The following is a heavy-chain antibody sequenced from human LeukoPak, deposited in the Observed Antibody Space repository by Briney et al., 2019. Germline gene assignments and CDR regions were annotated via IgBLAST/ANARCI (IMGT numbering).Heavy chain of an antibody. CDR1: GYTFTSYG. Sequence: ASVKVSCKASGYTFTSYGISWVRQAPGQGLEWMGWISAYNGNTNYAQKLQGRGTITTDTSPSTAYMDLRSLRSDDTAVYYCALTYSSSWYNWFAPWGQGTLVTVSS. V-gene: IGHV1-18*01. D-gene: IGHD6-13*01. CDR3: ALTYSSSWYNWFAP. J-gene: IGHJ5*02. CDR2: ISAYNGNT.